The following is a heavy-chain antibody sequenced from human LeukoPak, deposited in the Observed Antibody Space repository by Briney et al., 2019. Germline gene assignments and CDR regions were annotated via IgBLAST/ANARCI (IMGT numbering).Heavy chain of an antibody. CDR1: GFTFSSYA. D-gene: IGHD6-19*01. Sequence: GGSLRLSCAASGFTFSSYAMHWVRQAPGKGLEWVAVISYDGSNTYYADSVKGRFTISRDNSKNTLYLQINSLRGEDTAVYYCAKEVAVAGLDYWGQGTLVTVSS. CDR2: ISYDGSNT. J-gene: IGHJ4*02. CDR3: AKEVAVAGLDY. V-gene: IGHV3-30*04.